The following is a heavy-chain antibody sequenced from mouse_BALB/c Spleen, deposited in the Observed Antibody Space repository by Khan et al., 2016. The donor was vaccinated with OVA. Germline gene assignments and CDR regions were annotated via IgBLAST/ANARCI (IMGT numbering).Heavy chain of an antibody. D-gene: IGHD4-1*01. V-gene: IGHV5-6*01. CDR1: GFTFSTYG. CDR2: INSDGYYT. CDR3: ASHLTGSFAY. Sequence: EVELVESGGDLVKPGGSLRLSCAASGFTFSTYGMSWVRQFPDQRLEWVATINSDGYYTYYTDTVKGRFTISRNNAENTLYLQMSSLKSEDTAIYYCASHLTGSFAYWGQGTMVTVSA. J-gene: IGHJ3*01.